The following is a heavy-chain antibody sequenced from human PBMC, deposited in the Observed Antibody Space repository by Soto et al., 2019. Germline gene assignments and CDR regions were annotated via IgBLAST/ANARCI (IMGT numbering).Heavy chain of an antibody. D-gene: IGHD3-3*02. V-gene: IGHV4-39*01. CDR2: IFYLGSS. CDR1: GDSIISSDFY. J-gene: IGHJ5*02. Sequence: SETLSLTCTVSGDSIISSDFYWGWVRQPPGKGLEWIGSIFYLGSSYYNPSLKSRVTMSVDTSKNQFSLRLRSVTAADTALYFCARHSLALRKNNWFDPWGQGIMVAVSS. CDR3: ARHSLALRKNNWFDP.